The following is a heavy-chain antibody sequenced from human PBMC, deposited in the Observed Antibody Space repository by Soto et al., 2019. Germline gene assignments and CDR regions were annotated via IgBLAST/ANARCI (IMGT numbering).Heavy chain of an antibody. Sequence: AGGSLRLSCAASGFTFSSYEMNWVRQAPGKGLEWVAVIWYDGSNKYYADSVKGRFTISRDNSKNTLYLQMNSLRAEDTAVYYCERDQIGITVVRGVTLDSWGQGTLVTVSS. D-gene: IGHD3-10*01. V-gene: IGHV3-33*08. CDR1: GFTFSSYE. CDR2: IWYDGSNK. J-gene: IGHJ4*02. CDR3: ERDQIGITVVRGVTLDS.